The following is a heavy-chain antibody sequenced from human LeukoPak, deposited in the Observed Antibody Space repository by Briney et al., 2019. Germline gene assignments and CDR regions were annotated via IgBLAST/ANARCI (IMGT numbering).Heavy chain of an antibody. CDR3: ARGCWYYDILTGYLRGTGYFDL. CDR1: GGSISSYY. CDR2: IYYSGST. V-gene: IGHV4-59*01. Sequence: ASETLSLTCTVSGGSISSYYWSWIRQPPGKGLEWIGYIYYSGSTNYNPSLKSRVTISVDTSNNQFSLKLSSVTAADTAVYYCARGCWYYDILTGYLRGTGYFDLWGRGTLVTVSS. J-gene: IGHJ2*01. D-gene: IGHD3-9*01.